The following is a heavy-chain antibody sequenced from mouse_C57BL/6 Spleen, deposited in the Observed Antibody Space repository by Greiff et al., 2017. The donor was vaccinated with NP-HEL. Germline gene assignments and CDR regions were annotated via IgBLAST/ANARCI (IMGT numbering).Heavy chain of an antibody. CDR2: IDPSDSYT. D-gene: IGHD2-3*01. V-gene: IGHV1-59*01. CDR1: GYTFTSYW. Sequence: QVQLRQPGAELVRPGTSVKLSCKASGYTFTSYWMHWVKQRPGQGLEWIGVIDPSDSYTNYNQKFKGKATLTVDTSSSTAYMQLSSLTSEDSAVYYCAREGYDGYYGGAMDYWGQGTSVTVSS. J-gene: IGHJ4*01. CDR3: AREGYDGYYGGAMDY.